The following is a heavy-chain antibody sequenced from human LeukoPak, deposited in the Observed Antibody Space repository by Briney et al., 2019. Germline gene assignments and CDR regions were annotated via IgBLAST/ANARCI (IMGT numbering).Heavy chain of an antibody. CDR2: IYYSGST. CDR3: ASRYCSSTSCLPFDP. D-gene: IGHD2-2*01. V-gene: IGHV4-30-4*01. Sequence: SETLSLTCTVSGGSISSGDYYWSWIRQPPGKGLEWIGYIYYSGSTYCNPSLKSRVTISVDTSKNQFSLKLSSVTAADTAVYYCASRYCSSTSCLPFDPWGQGTLVTVSS. J-gene: IGHJ5*02. CDR1: GGSISSGDYY.